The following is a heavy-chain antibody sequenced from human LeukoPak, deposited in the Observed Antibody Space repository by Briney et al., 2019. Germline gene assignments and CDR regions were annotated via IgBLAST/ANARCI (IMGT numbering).Heavy chain of an antibody. J-gene: IGHJ5*02. D-gene: IGHD3-10*01. CDR2: INPNSGGT. V-gene: IGHV1-2*02. CDR3: ARAGDLITMVRGDTNWFDP. CDR1: GYTFTGYY. Sequence: GASVKVSCKASGYTFTGYYTHWVRQAPGQGLEWMGWINPNSGGTNYAQKFQGRVTMTRDTSISTAYMELSRLRSDDTAVYYCARAGDLITMVRGDTNWFDPWGQGTLVTVSS.